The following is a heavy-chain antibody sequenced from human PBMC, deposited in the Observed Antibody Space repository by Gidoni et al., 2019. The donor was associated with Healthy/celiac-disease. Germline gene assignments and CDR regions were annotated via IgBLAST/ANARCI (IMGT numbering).Heavy chain of an antibody. CDR3: LGALDY. V-gene: IGHV3-53*02. J-gene: IGHJ4*02. CDR2: IYSGGST. D-gene: IGHD1-26*01. Sequence: EVQLVETGGGLVQPGGSLRLSCAASGFPVSSNYMSWVRQAPGKGMEWVSVIYSGGSTYYADSVKGRFTISRDNAKNTLYLQMNSLRAEDTAVYYCLGALDYWGQGTLVTVSS. CDR1: GFPVSSNY.